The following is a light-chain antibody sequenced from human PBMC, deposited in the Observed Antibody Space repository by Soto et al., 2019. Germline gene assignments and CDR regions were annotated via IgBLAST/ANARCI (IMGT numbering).Light chain of an antibody. J-gene: IGLJ2*01. Sequence: QSVLTQPASVSGYLGQSITISCTGTTSDVGAYNYVSWYQHHPGKDPTVVIFEVTKRPSGVSSRFSGSTSGNTASLTVSGLQSEHEGDYYCSPSTTPSTVLFGGRTKLTAL. CDR2: EVT. CDR1: TSDVGAYNY. CDR3: SPSTTPSTVL. V-gene: IGLV2-14*01.